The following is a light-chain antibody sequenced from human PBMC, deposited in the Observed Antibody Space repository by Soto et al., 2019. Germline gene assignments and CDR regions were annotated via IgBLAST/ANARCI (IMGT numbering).Light chain of an antibody. CDR2: GAS. Sequence: EIVMTQSPATLSVSPGERATLSCRASQSISSNLAWYQQKPGQPPRLLIYGASSRATGIPDRFSGSGSGTDFTLTISRLEPEDFAVYYCQQYGSSVTFGPGTKVDIK. J-gene: IGKJ3*01. V-gene: IGKV3-20*01. CDR3: QQYGSSVT. CDR1: QSISSN.